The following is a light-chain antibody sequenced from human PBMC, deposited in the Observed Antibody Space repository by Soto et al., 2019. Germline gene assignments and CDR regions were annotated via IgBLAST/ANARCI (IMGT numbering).Light chain of an antibody. V-gene: IGKV3-15*01. CDR1: QRVGSN. CDR3: QQYNSWPFT. J-gene: IGKJ2*01. CDR2: GAS. Sequence: EIVMTQSPATLSVSPGERATLSCRASQRVGSNLAWYQQKPGQAPRLLIYGASTRATGFPARFSGSGSGTEFTLIITSLQSEDFAVYYCQQYNSWPFTFGQGTKLDIK.